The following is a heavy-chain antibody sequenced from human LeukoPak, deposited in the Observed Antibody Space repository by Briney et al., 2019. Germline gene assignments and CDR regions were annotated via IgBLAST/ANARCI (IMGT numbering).Heavy chain of an antibody. Sequence: GASVKVSCKASGYTFTGYYMHWVRQAPGQGLEWMGWINPNSGGTNYAQKFQGRVTMTRDTSISTAYMELSRLRSDDTAVYYCARHGSSWYEVTYYMDVWGKGTTVTVSS. D-gene: IGHD6-13*01. CDR3: ARHGSSWYEVTYYMDV. CDR1: GYTFTGYY. CDR2: INPNSGGT. V-gene: IGHV1-2*02. J-gene: IGHJ6*03.